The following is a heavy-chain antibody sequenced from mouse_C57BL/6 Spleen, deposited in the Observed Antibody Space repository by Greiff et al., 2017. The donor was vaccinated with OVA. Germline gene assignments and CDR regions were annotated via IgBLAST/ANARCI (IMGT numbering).Heavy chain of an antibody. D-gene: IGHD2-2*01. J-gene: IGHJ4*01. CDR2: IWGGGST. CDR3: AKHYDYGYDAGSYAMDY. V-gene: IGHV2-9*01. Sequence: VKLQESGPGLVAPSQSLSITCTVSGFSLTSYGVDWVRQPPGKGLEWLGVIWGGGSTNYNSALMSRLSISKDNSKSQVFLKMNSLQTDDTAMYYCAKHYDYGYDAGSYAMDYWGQGTSVTVSS. CDR1: GFSLTSYG.